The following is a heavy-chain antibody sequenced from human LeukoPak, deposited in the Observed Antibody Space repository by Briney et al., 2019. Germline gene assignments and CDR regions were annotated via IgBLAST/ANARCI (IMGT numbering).Heavy chain of an antibody. Sequence: GGSLRLSCVASGFTFSSYWMSWVRQAPGKGLEWVASIKQDGTEKYYLDSLEGRFTISRDNAKNSVHLQINRLRAEDTAVYYCARRGTIAVPVFWFDPWGQGTLVIVSS. V-gene: IGHV3-7*01. CDR2: IKQDGTEK. J-gene: IGHJ5*02. D-gene: IGHD6-19*01. CDR3: ARRGTIAVPVFWFDP. CDR1: GFTFSSYW.